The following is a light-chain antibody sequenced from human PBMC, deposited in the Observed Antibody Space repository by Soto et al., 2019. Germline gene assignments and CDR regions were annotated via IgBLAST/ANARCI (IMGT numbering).Light chain of an antibody. CDR3: KQYGSSPWT. V-gene: IGKV3-20*01. CDR1: QSVNSNY. J-gene: IGKJ1*01. Sequence: ETVLTQSPGTLSLSPGERATLSCRASQSVNSNYLAWYQQKPGQAHRLLIYGASSRATGIQDRFSGSGSGTDFTLTIRRLEPEDFAVYYCKQYGSSPWTFGQGTKVDIK. CDR2: GAS.